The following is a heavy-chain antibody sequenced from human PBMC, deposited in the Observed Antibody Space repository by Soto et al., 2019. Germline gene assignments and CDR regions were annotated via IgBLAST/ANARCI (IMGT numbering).Heavy chain of an antibody. V-gene: IGHV4-30-4*08. CDR2: VYSSGRT. Sequence: PSETLSLTCTVTGDSIRGGDYYWAWIRQSPAEGLEWIGDVYSSGRTHYNPSLQSRLTVSVDTTLNQFSLNLTSVTVADSAVYFCARVRRVVLHYSFDFWGPGALVTVSS. D-gene: IGHD2-15*01. CDR3: ARVRRVVLHYSFDF. J-gene: IGHJ4*02. CDR1: GDSIRGGDYY.